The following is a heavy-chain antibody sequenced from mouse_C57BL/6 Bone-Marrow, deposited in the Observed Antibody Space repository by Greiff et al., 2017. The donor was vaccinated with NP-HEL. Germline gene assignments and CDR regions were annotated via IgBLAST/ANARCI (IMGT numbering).Heavy chain of an antibody. V-gene: IGHV1-81*01. CDR1: GSTFTSYG. J-gene: IGHJ4*01. D-gene: IGHD1-1*01. CDR2: IYPRSGNT. CDR3: ARWGTTVVGDAMDY. Sequence: VQLQQSGAELARPGASVKLSCKASGSTFTSYGISWVKQRTGQGLEWIGEIYPRSGNTYYNEKFKGKATLTADKSSSTAYMELRSLTSEDSAVYFCARWGTTVVGDAMDYWGQGTSVTVSS.